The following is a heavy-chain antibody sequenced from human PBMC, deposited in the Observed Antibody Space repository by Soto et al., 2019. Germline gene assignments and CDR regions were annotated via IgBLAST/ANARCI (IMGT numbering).Heavy chain of an antibody. CDR2: ISSDGSNK. CDR3: ARGLTYYSGSGRNYYYGMDV. CDR1: GFTFSSYA. J-gene: IGHJ6*02. D-gene: IGHD3-10*01. Sequence: QVQLVESGGGVVQPGRSLRLSCAASGFTFSSYAMHWVRQAPGKGLEWVAVISSDGSNKYNADSVKGRFTISRDNSENTLFMKMSRLRAEDTAVYYCARGLTYYSGSGRNYYYGMDVWGQGTTVTVSS. V-gene: IGHV3-30-3*01.